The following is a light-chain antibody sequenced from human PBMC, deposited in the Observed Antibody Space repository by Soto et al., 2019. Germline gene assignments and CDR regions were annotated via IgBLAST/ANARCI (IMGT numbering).Light chain of an antibody. CDR3: CSFAGSNSWV. CDR1: SSDVGTYDL. Sequence: QSVLTQPASVSGSPGQSITISCTGSSSDVGTYDLVSWYQHHPGAAPKLMIYEATRRPSGISNRFSGSKSGNTASLTISGLQAEDEADYYCCSFAGSNSWVFGGGTKFTVL. CDR2: EAT. V-gene: IGLV2-23*01. J-gene: IGLJ3*02.